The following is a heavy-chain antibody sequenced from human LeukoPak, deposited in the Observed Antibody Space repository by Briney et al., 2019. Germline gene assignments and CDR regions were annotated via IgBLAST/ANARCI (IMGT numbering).Heavy chain of an antibody. CDR3: ARDKGRAYSYGYVDY. CDR1: GYTFTTFG. D-gene: IGHD5-18*01. CDR2: IGPYNGNT. V-gene: IGHV1-18*01. Sequence: ASVKVSCKTSGYTFTTFGINWVRQAPGQGLEWMGWIGPYNGNTNYAQKLQGRVTMTTDTSTNTAYMELRSLRSDDTAVYYCARDKGRAYSYGYVDYWGQGTLVTVSS. J-gene: IGHJ4*02.